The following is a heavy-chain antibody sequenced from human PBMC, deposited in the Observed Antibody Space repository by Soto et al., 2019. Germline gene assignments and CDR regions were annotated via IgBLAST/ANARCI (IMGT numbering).Heavy chain of an antibody. D-gene: IGHD2-21*01. CDR1: GYTFTSYD. CDR2: MNPNNGNT. CDR3: ARGFRVPTRDRIAQKYYYYMDV. J-gene: IGHJ6*03. Sequence: QVQLVQSGAEVKKPGASVKVSCKASGYTFTSYDINWVRQATGQGLEWMGRMNPNNGNTGYAQKFQGRVTMTRNTSISTAYMELSSLRSEDTAVYYCARGFRVPTRDRIAQKYYYYMDVWGKGTTVTVSS. V-gene: IGHV1-8*01.